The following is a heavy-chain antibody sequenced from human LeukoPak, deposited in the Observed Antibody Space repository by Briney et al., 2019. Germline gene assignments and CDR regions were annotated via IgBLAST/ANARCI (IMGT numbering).Heavy chain of an antibody. CDR2: IYPGDSDT. V-gene: IGHV5-51*01. D-gene: IGHD6-19*01. J-gene: IGHJ5*02. Sequence: GESLKISCKGSGYSFTSYWIGWVRQMPGKGLEWMGIIYPGDSDTRYSPSFQGQVTISADKSISTAYLQWGSLKASDTAMYYCARHSKSYSSGWYWFDPWGQGTLVTVSS. CDR3: ARHSKSYSSGWYWFDP. CDR1: GYSFTSYW.